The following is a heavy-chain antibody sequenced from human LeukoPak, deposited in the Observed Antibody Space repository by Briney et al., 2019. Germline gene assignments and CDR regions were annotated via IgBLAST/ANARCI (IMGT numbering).Heavy chain of an antibody. J-gene: IGHJ4*02. CDR3: ATIWFGRALDY. CDR2: IYTSGST. V-gene: IGHV4-61*02. D-gene: IGHD3-10*01. CDR1: GGSISSGSYY. Sequence: SETLSLTCTVSGGSISSGSYYWSWIRQPAGKGLEWIGRIYTSGSTYYNPSLKSRVTISVDTSKNQFSLKLRSVTVADTAVYFCATIWFGRALDYWGQGTLVTVSS.